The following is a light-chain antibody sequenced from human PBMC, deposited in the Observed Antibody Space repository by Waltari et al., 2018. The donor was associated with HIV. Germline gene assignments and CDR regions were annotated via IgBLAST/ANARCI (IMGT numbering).Light chain of an antibody. CDR1: QSVTTD. J-gene: IGKJ4*01. CDR2: VAS. V-gene: IGKV3-20*01. CDR3: QQYAGTPLT. Sequence: EIVLTQSPGTLSLSPGERATLSCRASQSVTTDLAWYQQKPGQAPKLLIYVASSRATGIPDRFSGSGSGTDFTLTISRLEPEDFAMFYCQQYAGTPLTFGGGTKVEIK.